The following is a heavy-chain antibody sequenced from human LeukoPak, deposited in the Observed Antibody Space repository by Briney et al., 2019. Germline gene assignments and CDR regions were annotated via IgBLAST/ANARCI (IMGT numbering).Heavy chain of an antibody. CDR2: INPNSGGT. V-gene: IGHV1-2*02. D-gene: IGHD4-17*01. J-gene: IGHJ5*02. CDR3: ARVFPYGLENNWFDP. Sequence: GASVKVSCKASGYTFTGYYMHWVRQAPGQGLEWMGWINPNSGGTNYAQKFQGRVTMTRDTSISTAYMELSRLRSDDTAVYYCARVFPYGLENNWFDPWGQGTLVTVSS. CDR1: GYTFTGYY.